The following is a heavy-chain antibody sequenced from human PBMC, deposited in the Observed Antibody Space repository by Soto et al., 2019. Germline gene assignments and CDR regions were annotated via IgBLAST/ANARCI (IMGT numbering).Heavy chain of an antibody. D-gene: IGHD3-10*01. CDR3: ARGGRKAYYGFGELFLY. V-gene: IGHV3-11*01. J-gene: IGHJ4*02. CDR2: ISSSGSTI. CDR1: GFTCGHYY. Sequence: PRGSSRLSCGDPGFTCGHYYMTCIPQAPGKGLEWVSYISSSGSTIYYADSVKGRFTISRDNAKNSLYLQMNSLRAEDTAVYYCARGGRKAYYGFGELFLYWGQGT.